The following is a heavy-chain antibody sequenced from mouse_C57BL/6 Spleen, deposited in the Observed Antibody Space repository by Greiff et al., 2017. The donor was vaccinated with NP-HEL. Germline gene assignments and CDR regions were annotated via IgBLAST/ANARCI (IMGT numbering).Heavy chain of an antibody. D-gene: IGHD1-1*01. J-gene: IGHJ1*03. CDR2: IYPGSGNT. CDR1: GYTFTDYY. V-gene: IGHV1-76*01. CDR3: ASSSCYNGVSYWYFDV. Sequence: QVQLQQSGAELVRPGASVKLSCKASGYTFTDYYINWVKQRPGQGLEWIARIYPGSGNTYYNEKFKGKATLTAEKSSSTAYMQLSSLTSEGSAVYFCASSSCYNGVSYWYFDVWGTGTTVTVSS.